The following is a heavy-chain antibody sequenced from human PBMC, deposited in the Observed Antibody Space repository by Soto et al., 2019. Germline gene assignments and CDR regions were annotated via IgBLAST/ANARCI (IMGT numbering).Heavy chain of an antibody. CDR3: ARDLLNGYSLDY. CDR2: MYNTGST. V-gene: IGHV4-59*01. Sequence: PSETLSLTCTVSGGSISGYYWSWIRQPPGKGLEWIGYMYNTGSTVYNPSFKSRVTISVDTSKNQFSLKLNSVTAADTAVYYCARDLLNGYSLDYWGQGALVTVSS. CDR1: GGSISGYY. D-gene: IGHD2-15*01. J-gene: IGHJ4*02.